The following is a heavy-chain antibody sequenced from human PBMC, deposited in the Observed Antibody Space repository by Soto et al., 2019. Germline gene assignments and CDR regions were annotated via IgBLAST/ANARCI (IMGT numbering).Heavy chain of an antibody. CDR1: GYTFTSYA. D-gene: IGHD3-9*01. Sequence: QVQLVQSGAEVKKPGASVKVSCKASGYTFTSYAMHWVRQAPGQRLEWMGWINAGNGNTKYSQKFQGRVTITRDTAASTSYMEMSSLRSEDTAVYYCARGGRVYDILAVYFVWSNQIPPDYWGQGTLVTVTS. V-gene: IGHV1-3*01. CDR2: INAGNGNT. CDR3: ARGGRVYDILAVYFVWSNQIPPDY. J-gene: IGHJ4*02.